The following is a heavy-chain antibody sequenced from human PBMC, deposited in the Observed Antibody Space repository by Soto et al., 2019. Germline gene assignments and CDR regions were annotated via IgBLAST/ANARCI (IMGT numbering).Heavy chain of an antibody. Sequence: QVQLVESGGGVVQPGRSLRLSCAASGFTFSSYGMHWVRQAPGKGLEWVAVISYDGSNKYYADSVKGRFTISRDNSKNTLYLQMNSLRAEDTAVHYCAKARIMVAARDWFDPWGQGTLVTVSS. CDR2: ISYDGSNK. D-gene: IGHD6-6*01. CDR3: AKARIMVAARDWFDP. J-gene: IGHJ5*02. CDR1: GFTFSSYG. V-gene: IGHV3-30*18.